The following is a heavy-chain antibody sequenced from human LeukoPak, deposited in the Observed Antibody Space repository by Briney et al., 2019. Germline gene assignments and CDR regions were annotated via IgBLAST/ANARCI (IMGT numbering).Heavy chain of an antibody. Sequence: SETLSLTCSVSGVSINSRYYDWWGWIRQPPGKGLEWIGSISSNGNTYYKPSLRTRVTISLDTSKNQFSLKLSSVTAADTALYYCASSDGLPPRSDSSYDVFDYWGQGTLVTVSS. D-gene: IGHD5-12*01. V-gene: IGHV4-39*07. CDR1: GVSINSRYY. CDR2: ISSNGNT. J-gene: IGHJ4*02. CDR3: ASSDGLPPRSDSSYDVFDY.